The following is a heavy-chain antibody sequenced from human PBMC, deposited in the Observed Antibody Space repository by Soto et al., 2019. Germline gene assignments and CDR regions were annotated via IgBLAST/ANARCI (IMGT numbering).Heavy chain of an antibody. CDR1: GFTFSSYA. Sequence: VHLLEPGGGVVQTGGSLRLSCLTSGFTFSSYAMTWVRQAPGKGLDWVSAITGRGDGTFYADSVKGRFTISRDNSKNTLFLQMNSLTVEDTALYFCATSIGALNENWGQGTLVTVSS. J-gene: IGHJ4*02. CDR2: ITGRGDGT. D-gene: IGHD3-16*01. V-gene: IGHV3-23*01. CDR3: ATSIGALNEN.